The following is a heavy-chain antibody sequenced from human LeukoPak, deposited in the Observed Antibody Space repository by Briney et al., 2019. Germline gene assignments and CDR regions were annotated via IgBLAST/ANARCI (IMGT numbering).Heavy chain of an antibody. Sequence: SETLSLTCTVSGGSISSYYWTWIRQSPGKGLEWIGYIYYIGTTSYNPSLKSRVTISVDTSKNQFSLKLSSVTAADTAVYYCARTMKGDFWSGYSYYYYYYMDVWGKGTTVTVSS. CDR1: GGSISSYY. V-gene: IGHV4-59*01. CDR2: IYYIGTT. CDR3: ARTMKGDFWSGYSYYYYYYMDV. D-gene: IGHD3-3*01. J-gene: IGHJ6*03.